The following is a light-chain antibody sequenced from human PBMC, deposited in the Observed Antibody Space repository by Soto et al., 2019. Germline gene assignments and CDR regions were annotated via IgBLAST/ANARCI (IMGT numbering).Light chain of an antibody. J-gene: IGKJ5*01. CDR2: AAA. CDR3: QQANSFPIT. Sequence: DIQMTQSPSSVSASVGDRVTITWRASQGVSSWLAWYQQKPGKAPKLLIYAAASLQSGVPSRFSGRGSGKNFPLTITSLQPEDVATYYCQQANSFPITCGRGTRLEIK. CDR1: QGVSSW. V-gene: IGKV1D-12*01.